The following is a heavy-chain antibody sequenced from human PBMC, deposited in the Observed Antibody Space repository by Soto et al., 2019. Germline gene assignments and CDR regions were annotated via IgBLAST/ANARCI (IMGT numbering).Heavy chain of an antibody. CDR1: GFTFSSYW. CDR2: IKQDGSEK. D-gene: IGHD3-3*01. V-gene: IGHV3-7*01. Sequence: GGSLRLSCAASGFTFSSYWMSWVRQAPGKGLEWVANIKQDGSEKYYVDSVKGRFTISRDNAKNSLYLQMNSLRAEDTAVYYCARDNGLTISGVVMIAGFDYWGQGTLVTVSS. J-gene: IGHJ4*02. CDR3: ARDNGLTISGVVMIAGFDY.